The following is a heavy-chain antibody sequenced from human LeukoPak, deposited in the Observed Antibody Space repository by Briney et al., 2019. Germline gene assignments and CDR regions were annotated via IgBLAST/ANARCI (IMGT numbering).Heavy chain of an antibody. J-gene: IGHJ4*02. CDR3: ARDQGIAVAGIGDY. CDR2: ISSNGGST. Sequence: GGSQRLSCAASGFTFSGYSMHWVRQAPGKGLEYVAAISSNGGSTYYANSVKGRFTISRDNSKNTLYLQMGSLRPEDMAVYFCARDQGIAVAGIGDYWGQGTLVTVSS. CDR1: GFTFSGYS. D-gene: IGHD6-19*01. V-gene: IGHV3-64*01.